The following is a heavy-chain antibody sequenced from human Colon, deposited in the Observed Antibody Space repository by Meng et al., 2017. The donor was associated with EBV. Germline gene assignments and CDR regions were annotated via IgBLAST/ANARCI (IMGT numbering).Heavy chain of an antibody. J-gene: IGHJ4*02. V-gene: IGHV4-30-4*01. CDR1: GGSMSSGNYD. Sequence: HVQLQDSGPGPVEPAHTLSLPCTVSGGSMSSGNYDWSWLRQPPGKGLEWIGYIHRSGSAYYTPSLKSRVSISVDTSKNQFSLNLNSMTAADTAVYYCASFDHIPRRNYFDYWGQGTLVTVSS. CDR2: IHRSGSA. D-gene: IGHD2-21*01. CDR3: ASFDHIPRRNYFDY.